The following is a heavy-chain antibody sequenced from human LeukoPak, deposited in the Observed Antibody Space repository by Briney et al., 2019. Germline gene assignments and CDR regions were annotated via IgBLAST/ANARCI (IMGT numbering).Heavy chain of an antibody. J-gene: IGHJ4*02. CDR3: ARYSCTTTTCYNFDY. V-gene: IGHV4-59*12. CDR1: GGSISGYF. D-gene: IGHD2-2*02. CDR2: IYYSGST. Sequence: KPSQTLSLTCTVSGGSISGYFWSWIRHPPGKGLGWIGYIYYSGSTNYNPSLKSRVTISVDTSKNQFSLKLSSVTAADTAVYYCARYSCTTTTCYNFDYWGQGTLVTVSS.